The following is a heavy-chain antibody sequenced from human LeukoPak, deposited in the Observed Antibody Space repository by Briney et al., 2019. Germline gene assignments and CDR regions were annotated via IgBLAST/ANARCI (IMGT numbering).Heavy chain of an antibody. CDR3: AKGQGIAAAGNYPYDY. CDR2: ISYDGSNK. J-gene: IGHJ4*02. D-gene: IGHD6-13*01. V-gene: IGHV3-30*18. CDR1: GFTFSSYG. Sequence: PGGSLRLSCAASGFTFSSYGMHWVRQAPGKGLEWVAVISYDGSNKYYADSVKGRFPISRDNSKNTLYLQMNSLRAEDTATYYCAKGQGIAAAGNYPYDYWGQGTLVTVSS.